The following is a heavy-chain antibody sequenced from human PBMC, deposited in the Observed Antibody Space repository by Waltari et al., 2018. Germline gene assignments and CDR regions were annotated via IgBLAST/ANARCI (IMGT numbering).Heavy chain of an antibody. J-gene: IGHJ3*02. CDR1: GFHLSNYW. V-gene: IGHV3-7*01. Sequence: EVQLVESGGGLVQTGGSLRLSCAASGFHLSNYWMSWVRQAPGKGPEWVANIMTDGREEYYVDSVRGRFTISRDNAKNSLYLQMNSLRPEDTAVYYCVRDQWFAFDIWGQGTMVTVSS. D-gene: IGHD3-22*01. CDR2: IMTDGREE. CDR3: VRDQWFAFDI.